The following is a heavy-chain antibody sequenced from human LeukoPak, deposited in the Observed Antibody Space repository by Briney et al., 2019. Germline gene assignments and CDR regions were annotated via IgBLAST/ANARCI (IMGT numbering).Heavy chain of an antibody. D-gene: IGHD3-16*02. CDR3: ASSAQHYDYVWGSYRYTAQLDY. Sequence: GGSLRLSCAASGFTFSSYAMHWVRQAPGKGLEYVSAISSNGGSTYYANSVKGRFTISRDNSKNTLYLQMGSLRAEDMAVYYCASSAQHYDYVWGSYRYTAQLDYWGQGTLVTVSS. V-gene: IGHV3-64*01. J-gene: IGHJ4*02. CDR1: GFTFSSYA. CDR2: ISSNGGST.